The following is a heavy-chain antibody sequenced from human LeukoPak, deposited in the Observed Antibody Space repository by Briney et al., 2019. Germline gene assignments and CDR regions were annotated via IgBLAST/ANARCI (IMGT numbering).Heavy chain of an antibody. V-gene: IGHV4-59*01. CDR1: GGSISNYY. Sequence: SETLSLTCTVSGGSISNYYWSWIRQPPGKGLEWIGYIYYSGSTNYNPSLKSRVTISVDTSKNQFSLKLSSVTAADTAVYYCARGQRYCSSTSCYELDYWGQGTLVTVSS. CDR3: ARGQRYCSSTSCYELDY. J-gene: IGHJ4*02. D-gene: IGHD2-2*01. CDR2: IYYSGST.